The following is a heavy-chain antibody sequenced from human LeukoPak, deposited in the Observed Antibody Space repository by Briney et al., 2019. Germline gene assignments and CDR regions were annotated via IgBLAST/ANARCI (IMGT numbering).Heavy chain of an antibody. Sequence: ASVKVSFTASGYTFTGYLIHRVRQAPGQGLEWMGWINPNSGGTNYAQKFQGRVTMTRDTSISTAYMELSRLTSDDTAVYYCAREYYSISENWGQGALGTVSS. CDR1: GYTFTGYL. J-gene: IGHJ4*02. D-gene: IGHD2-21*01. CDR2: INPNSGGT. V-gene: IGHV1-2*02. CDR3: AREYYSISEN.